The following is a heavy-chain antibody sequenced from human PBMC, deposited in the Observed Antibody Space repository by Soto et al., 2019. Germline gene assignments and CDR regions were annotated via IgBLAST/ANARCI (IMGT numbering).Heavy chain of an antibody. CDR1: GYTFTGYY. D-gene: IGHD4-4*01. J-gene: IGHJ6*02. CDR2: INPNSGGT. CDR3: ARGSNYPYYYGMDV. Sequence: ASVKVSCQTSGYTFTGYYMHWVRQAPGQGLEWMGWINPNSGGTNYAQKFRGWVTMTRDTSISTAYMELSRLRSDDTAVYYCARGSNYPYYYGMDVWGQGTTVTVSS. V-gene: IGHV1-2*04.